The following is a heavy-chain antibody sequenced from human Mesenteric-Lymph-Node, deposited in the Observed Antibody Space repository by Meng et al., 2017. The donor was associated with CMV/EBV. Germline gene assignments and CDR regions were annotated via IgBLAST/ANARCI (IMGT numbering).Heavy chain of an antibody. CDR3: APYYDSTHTGTY. V-gene: IGHV3-11*04. CDR2: ISSSGSPI. D-gene: IGHD3-22*01. Sequence: GESLKISCAASGFTFSDYYMSWIRQAPGKGLEWVSYISSSGSPISYADSVKGRFTISRDNAKNSLYLQMNSLRAEDTAVYYCAPYYDSTHTGTYWGQGTLVTVSS. J-gene: IGHJ4*02. CDR1: GFTFSDYY.